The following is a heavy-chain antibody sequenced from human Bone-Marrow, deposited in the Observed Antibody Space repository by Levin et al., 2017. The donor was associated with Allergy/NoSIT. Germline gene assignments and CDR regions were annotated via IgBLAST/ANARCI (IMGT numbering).Heavy chain of an antibody. CDR2: ISGSGGST. Sequence: GESLKISCAASGFTFSSYAMSWVRQAPGKGLEWVSAISGSGGSTYYADSVKGRFTISRDNSKNTLYLQMNSLRAEDTAVYYCAKVPSRITFGGVASDAFDIWGQGTMVTVSS. CDR1: GFTFSSYA. V-gene: IGHV3-23*01. D-gene: IGHD3-16*01. J-gene: IGHJ3*02. CDR3: AKVPSRITFGGVASDAFDI.